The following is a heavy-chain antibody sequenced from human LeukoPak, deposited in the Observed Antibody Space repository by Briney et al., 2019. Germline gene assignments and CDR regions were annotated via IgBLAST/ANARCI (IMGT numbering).Heavy chain of an antibody. CDR1: GFTFSSYS. CDR3: ARDYDAGSGWFEGGYDFLTGYPSGLFPDY. Sequence: GGSLRLSCAASGFTFSSYSMSWIRQAPGKGLEWVSYISSSGSTKYYADSVKGRFTISRDNAKNSLYLQMNSLRAEDTAVYYCARDYDAGSGWFEGGYDFLTGYPSGLFPDYWGQGTLVTVSS. V-gene: IGHV3-48*04. D-gene: IGHD3-9*01. CDR2: ISSSGSTK. J-gene: IGHJ4*02.